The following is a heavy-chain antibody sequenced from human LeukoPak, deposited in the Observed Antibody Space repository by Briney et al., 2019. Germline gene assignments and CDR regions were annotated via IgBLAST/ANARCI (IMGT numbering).Heavy chain of an antibody. J-gene: IGHJ4*02. V-gene: IGHV4-38-2*01. CDR3: ARLRLTGFCDY. D-gene: IGHD3-3*01. CDR1: GYSISSGYY. Sequence: PSETLSLTCAVSGYSISSGYYWGWIWPPPGKGLEWIGSISHSGNTYYNPSLKSRVTISVDTSKNQFSLGLTSVTAADTAVYYCARLRLTGFCDYGGERPLVSVSS. CDR2: ISHSGNT.